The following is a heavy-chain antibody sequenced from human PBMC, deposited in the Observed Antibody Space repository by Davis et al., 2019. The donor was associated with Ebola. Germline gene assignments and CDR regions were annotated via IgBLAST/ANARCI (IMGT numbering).Heavy chain of an antibody. V-gene: IGHV3-21*01. CDR2: VNSPSNYI. CDR3: ARDSGIFGDYYFDS. Sequence: GESLKISCAASGFTFTSYTMYWVRQAPGKGLEWVSSVNSPSNYIYYADSVKGRFTISRDNAKNSVYLQINSLRAEDTAVYYCARDSGIFGDYYFDSWGQGTLVTVSP. CDR1: GFTFTSYT. D-gene: IGHD3-10*02. J-gene: IGHJ4*02.